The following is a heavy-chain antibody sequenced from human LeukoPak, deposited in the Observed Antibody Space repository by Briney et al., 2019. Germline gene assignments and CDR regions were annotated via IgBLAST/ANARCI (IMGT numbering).Heavy chain of an antibody. Sequence: GASVKVSCKASGGTFSSYAISWVRQAPGQGLKWMGRIIPILGIANYAQKFQGRVTITADKSTSTAYMELSSLRSEDTAVYYCARDGPRDIVVVPAAMPSRHYYYYYGMDVWGQGTTVTVSS. CDR1: GGTFSSYA. CDR2: IIPILGIA. V-gene: IGHV1-69*04. CDR3: ARDGPRDIVVVPAAMPSRHYYYYYGMDV. J-gene: IGHJ6*02. D-gene: IGHD2-2*01.